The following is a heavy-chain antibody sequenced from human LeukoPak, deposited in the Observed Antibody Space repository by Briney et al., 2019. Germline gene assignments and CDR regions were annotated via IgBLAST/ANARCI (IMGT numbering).Heavy chain of an antibody. D-gene: IGHD1-26*01. CDR2: LSSGGTT. CDR1: GFPVSSNY. Sequence: GGSLSLSCAASGFPVSSNYMRWLRQAPAKGLEGVSVLSSGGTTYFADSVKGRFTISRDNSKNTLYLQMNSLRAEDTAIYYCARGGDIVGATRSAFDIWGQRTMVTVSS. J-gene: IGHJ3*02. CDR3: ARGGDIVGATRSAFDI. V-gene: IGHV3-53*01.